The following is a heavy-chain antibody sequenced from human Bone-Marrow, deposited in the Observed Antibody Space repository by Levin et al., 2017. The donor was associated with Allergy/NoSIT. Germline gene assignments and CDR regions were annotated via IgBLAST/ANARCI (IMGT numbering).Heavy chain of an antibody. CDR1: GYGFTTYG. D-gene: IGHD3-3*01. CDR2: ISGYNGDT. J-gene: IGHJ4*02. V-gene: IGHV1-18*01. CDR3: ARDSRGTLFGVVTDFDY. Sequence: PVASVKVSCKASGYGFTTYGISWVRQAPGQGLEWMAWISGYNGDTKYSQKFEGRVTLTQDTSTSTASMELRSLRSDDTAVYYCARDSRGTLFGVVTDFDYWGQGTLVSVSS.